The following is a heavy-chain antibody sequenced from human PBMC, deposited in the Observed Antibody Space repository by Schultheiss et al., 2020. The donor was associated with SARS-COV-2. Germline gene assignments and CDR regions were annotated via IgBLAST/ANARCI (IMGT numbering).Heavy chain of an antibody. D-gene: IGHD1-26*01. Sequence: GESLKISCAASGFTFSSYEMNWVRQAPGKGLEWVANIKQDGSEKYYVDSVKGRFTISRDNAKNSLYLQMNSLRAEDTAVYYCARDIGGSYPNWFDPWGQGTLVTVSS. CDR1: GFTFSSYE. J-gene: IGHJ5*02. CDR2: IKQDGSEK. CDR3: ARDIGGSYPNWFDP. V-gene: IGHV3-7*01.